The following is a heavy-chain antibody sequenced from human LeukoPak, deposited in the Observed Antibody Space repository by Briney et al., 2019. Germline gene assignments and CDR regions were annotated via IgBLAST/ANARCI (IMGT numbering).Heavy chain of an antibody. V-gene: IGHV3-21*01. CDR3: ARDPTPRYCSGGSCYTHYGMDV. Sequence: SGGSLRLSCAASGFTFSSYTMNWVRQAPGKGLEWVSSISSSSSYIYYADSVKGRLTISRDNAKNSLYLQMNSLRAEDTAVYYCARDPTPRYCSGGSCYTHYGMDVWGQGTTVTVSS. J-gene: IGHJ6*02. CDR1: GFTFSSYT. D-gene: IGHD2-15*01. CDR2: ISSSSSYI.